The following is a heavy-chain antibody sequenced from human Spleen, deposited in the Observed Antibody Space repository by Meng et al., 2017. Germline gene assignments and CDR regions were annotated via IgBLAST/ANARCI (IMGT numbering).Heavy chain of an antibody. CDR1: GGSVSSGSYY. CDR3: AVFSSGWGPFDC. J-gene: IGHJ4*01. CDR2: IYHLGST. D-gene: IGHD6-19*01. V-gene: IGHV4-61*01. Sequence: QVQLQESGPGLVRPSETLSLTCTVSGGSVSSGSYYWSWIRQPPGKGLEWIGEIYHLGSTNYNPSLKSRVTISVDKSKTQFSLKVTSVTAADTAVYYCAVFSSGWGPFDCWGQGTLVTVSS.